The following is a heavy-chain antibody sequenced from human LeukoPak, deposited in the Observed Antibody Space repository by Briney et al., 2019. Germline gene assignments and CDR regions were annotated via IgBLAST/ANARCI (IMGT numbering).Heavy chain of an antibody. V-gene: IGHV4-38-2*01. D-gene: IGHD3-16*01. CDR1: GYSISSGDY. J-gene: IGHJ4*02. CDR2: IYHSGST. CDR3: ARNRSEPLGNGGSFDS. Sequence: PSETLSLTCAVSGYSISSGDYWGWIRLPPGKGLEWIGSIYHSGSTYYNPSLKSRVTISVDTSKRQFSLTLSSVTAADTAVYYCARNRSEPLGNGGSFDSWGQGTLAAVSS.